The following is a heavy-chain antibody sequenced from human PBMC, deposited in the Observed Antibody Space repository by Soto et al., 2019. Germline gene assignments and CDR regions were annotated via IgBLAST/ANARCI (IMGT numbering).Heavy chain of an antibody. J-gene: IGHJ4*02. CDR1: GGSISRGGYY. V-gene: IGHV4-31*03. Sequence: SETLSLTCTVSGGSISRGGYYWSWIRPHPGKGLEWIGYIYYSGSTYYNPSLKSRVTISVDTSKNQFSLKLSSVTAADTAVYYCARGPLGYCSGGSCDGIDYWGQGTLVTVSS. D-gene: IGHD2-15*01. CDR3: ARGPLGYCSGGSCDGIDY. CDR2: IYYSGST.